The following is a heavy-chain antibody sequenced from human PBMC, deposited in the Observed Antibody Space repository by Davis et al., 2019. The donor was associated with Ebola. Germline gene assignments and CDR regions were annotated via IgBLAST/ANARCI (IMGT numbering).Heavy chain of an antibody. Sequence: GGSLRLSCAVSGFTFSAYYMDWVRLTPGKGLEWVGLSRNQENRYNTEYAASVRGRFTISRDDSKESLYLQMNSLRTEDTAVYYCVTENWYRFESWGQGTLVTVSS. D-gene: IGHD1/OR15-1a*01. CDR1: GFTFSAYY. J-gene: IGHJ4*02. CDR3: VTENWYRFES. V-gene: IGHV3-72*01. CDR2: SRNQENRYNT.